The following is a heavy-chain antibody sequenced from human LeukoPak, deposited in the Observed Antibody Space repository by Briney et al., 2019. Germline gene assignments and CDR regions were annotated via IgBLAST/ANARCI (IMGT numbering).Heavy chain of an antibody. CDR1: GGSISSYY. CDR3: ARDRGDGYDYFWDY. J-gene: IGHJ4*02. CDR2: IYYSGST. V-gene: IGHV4-59*01. D-gene: IGHD5-12*01. Sequence: SETLSLTCTVSGGSISSYYWSWIRQPPGKGLEWIGYIYYSGSTNYNPSLKSRVTISVDTSKNQFSLKLSSVTAADTAVYYWARDRGDGYDYFWDYWGQGTLVTVSP.